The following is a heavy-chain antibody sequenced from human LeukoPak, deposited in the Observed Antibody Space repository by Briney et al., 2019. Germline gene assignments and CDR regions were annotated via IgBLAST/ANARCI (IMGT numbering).Heavy chain of an antibody. D-gene: IGHD1-26*01. Sequence: PGGSLRLSCAASGFTVSSNYMSWVRQAPGKGLEWVSVIYSGGSTYYADSVKGRFTISRDNSKNTLYLQMNSLRAEDTAMYYCVRGSPLGATTNWLDPWGQGTLVTVSS. CDR3: VRGSPLGATTNWLDP. CDR2: IYSGGST. J-gene: IGHJ5*02. CDR1: GFTVSSNY. V-gene: IGHV3-53*01.